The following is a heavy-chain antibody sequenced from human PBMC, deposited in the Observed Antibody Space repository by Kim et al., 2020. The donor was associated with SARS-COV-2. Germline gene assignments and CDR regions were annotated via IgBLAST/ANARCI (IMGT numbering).Heavy chain of an antibody. CDR2: ISSSSRYT. J-gene: IGHJ6*02. CDR1: GFTFSDYY. D-gene: IGHD3-16*02. Sequence: GGSLRLSCAASGFTFSDYYMSGIRQAPGKGLEWVSYISSSSRYTNYADSVKGRFTISRDNAKNSLYLQMNNLRAEDTAVYYCASVGYDYVWGSYRDYYYYYGMDVWGQGTTVTVSS. CDR3: ASVGYDYVWGSYRDYYYYYGMDV. V-gene: IGHV3-11*03.